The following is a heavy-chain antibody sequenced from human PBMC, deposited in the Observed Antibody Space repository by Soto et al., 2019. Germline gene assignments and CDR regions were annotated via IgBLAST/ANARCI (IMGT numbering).Heavy chain of an antibody. CDR1: GFTFSSYW. CDR2: INSDGSST. CDR3: AREGEGVLRYFDRFGTPDYYYGMDV. J-gene: IGHJ6*02. D-gene: IGHD3-9*01. Sequence: GGSLRLSCAASGFTFSSYWMHWVRQAPGKGLVWVSRINSDGSSTSYADSVKGRFTISRDNAKNTLYLQMNSLRAEDTAVYYCAREGEGVLRYFDRFGTPDYYYGMDVWGQGTTVTVSS. V-gene: IGHV3-74*01.